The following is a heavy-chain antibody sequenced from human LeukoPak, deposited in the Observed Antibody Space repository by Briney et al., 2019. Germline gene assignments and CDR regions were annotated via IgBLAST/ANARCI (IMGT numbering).Heavy chain of an antibody. D-gene: IGHD2-2*01. CDR2: INHSGST. CDR1: GGSFSGYY. CDR3: ARRYCSSTSCYWLTMDV. V-gene: IGHV4-34*01. Sequence: SETLSLTCAVSGGSFSGYYWSWIRQPPGKGLEWIGEINHSGSTNYNPSLKSRVTISVDTSKNQFSLKVRSVTAADTAVYYCARRYCSSTSCYWLTMDVWGKGTTVTISS. J-gene: IGHJ6*03.